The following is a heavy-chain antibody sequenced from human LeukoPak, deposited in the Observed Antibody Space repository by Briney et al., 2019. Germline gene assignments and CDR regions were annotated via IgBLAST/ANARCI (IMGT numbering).Heavy chain of an antibody. D-gene: IGHD3-10*01. J-gene: IGHJ5*02. CDR3: ARDLHYYGSGSLNWFDP. CDR1: GGSISSYY. CDR2: IYYSGST. Sequence: SETLSLTCTVSGGSISSYYWSWIRQPPGKGLEWIGYIYYSGSTNYNPSLKSRVTISVDTSKNQFSLKLSSVTAADTAAYYCARDLHYYGSGSLNWFDPWGQGTLVTVSS. V-gene: IGHV4-59*01.